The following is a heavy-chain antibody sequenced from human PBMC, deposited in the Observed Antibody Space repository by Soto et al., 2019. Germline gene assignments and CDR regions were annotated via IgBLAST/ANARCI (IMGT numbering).Heavy chain of an antibody. D-gene: IGHD2-21*02. V-gene: IGHV2-5*02. CDR3: VQSRCGGACLPIYSSHPYSGLDV. Sequence: QITLKESGPTLVKPTQTLTLTCTFSGLSLRTTGVGVGWVRQPPGKALEWLALLYWDDDKRYSPSLKSRLTITKDTSEHQVVLTMSNLPTVHTATYSSVQSRCGGACLPIYSSHPYSGLDVWGHWTTVTVSS. CDR2: LYWDDDK. CDR1: GLSLRTTGVG. J-gene: IGHJ6*02.